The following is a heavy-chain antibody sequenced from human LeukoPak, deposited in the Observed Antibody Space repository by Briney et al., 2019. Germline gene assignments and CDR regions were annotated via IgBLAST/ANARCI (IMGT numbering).Heavy chain of an antibody. J-gene: IGHJ4*02. CDR3: ARGVGGSGSYYQPNFDY. Sequence: PSETLSLTCAVYGGSFSGYYWSWIRQPPGKGLEWIGEINHSGSTNYNPSLKSRVTISVDTSKNQFSLKLSSVTAADTAVYYCARGVGGSGSYYQPNFDYWGQGTLVTVSS. CDR2: INHSGST. CDR1: GGSFSGYY. D-gene: IGHD3-10*01. V-gene: IGHV4-34*01.